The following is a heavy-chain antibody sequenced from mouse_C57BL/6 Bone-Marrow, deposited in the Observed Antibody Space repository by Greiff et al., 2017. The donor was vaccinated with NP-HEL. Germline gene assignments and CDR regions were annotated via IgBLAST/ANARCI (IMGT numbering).Heavy chain of an antibody. J-gene: IGHJ1*03. V-gene: IGHV1-66*01. CDR1: GYSFTSYY. Sequence: VQLQQSGPELVKPGASVKISCKASGYSFTSYYIHWVKQRPGQGLEWIGWIYPGSGNTKYNEKFKGKATLTADTSSSTAYMQLSSLTSEDSAVYYCARDLYYYGSSYPYWYFDVWGTGTTVTVSS. CDR2: IYPGSGNT. D-gene: IGHD1-1*01. CDR3: ARDLYYYGSSYPYWYFDV.